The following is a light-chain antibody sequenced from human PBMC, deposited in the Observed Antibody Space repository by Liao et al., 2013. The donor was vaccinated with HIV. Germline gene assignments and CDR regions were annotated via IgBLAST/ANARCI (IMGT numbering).Light chain of an antibody. J-gene: IGLJ3*02. Sequence: SYELTQPPSVSVSPGQTARITCSGDALPKQFGYWYQQKPGQAPVLVIYYDSDRPSGIPERFSGSNSGNTATLTISRVEAGDEADYFCQVWDTSSDHWVFGGGTKLTVL. CDR2: YDS. CDR3: QVWDTSSDHWV. V-gene: IGLV3-21*01. CDR1: ALPKQF.